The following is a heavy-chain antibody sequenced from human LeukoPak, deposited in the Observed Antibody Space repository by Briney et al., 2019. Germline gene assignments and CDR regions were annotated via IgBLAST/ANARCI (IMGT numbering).Heavy chain of an antibody. D-gene: IGHD3-22*01. CDR1: GGSISSGTYY. CDR2: IYHSGST. CDR3: AREILYDSTGYYL. Sequence: SETLSLTCTVSGGSISSGTYYWGWIRQPPGKGLEWIGSIYHSGSTYYNPSLKSRVTISVDTSKNQFSLNLRSVTAADTAVYYCAREILYDSTGYYLWGQGTLVTVSS. J-gene: IGHJ4*02. V-gene: IGHV4-39*07.